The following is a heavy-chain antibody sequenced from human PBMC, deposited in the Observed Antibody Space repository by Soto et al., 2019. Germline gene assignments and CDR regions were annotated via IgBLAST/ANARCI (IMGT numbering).Heavy chain of an antibody. CDR1: GVTLTSYY. Sequence: PSETLSLTCSVFGVTLTSYYWSWIRQTPGKTLEWIGCIFYNGTTNYNPSLKSRVTMSLDMSKNQFSLKLNSVTAEDTALYYCARGKGTHRYWGQGTLVTVSS. V-gene: IGHV4-59*01. D-gene: IGHD3-10*01. CDR2: IFYNGTT. CDR3: ARGKGTHRY. J-gene: IGHJ4*02.